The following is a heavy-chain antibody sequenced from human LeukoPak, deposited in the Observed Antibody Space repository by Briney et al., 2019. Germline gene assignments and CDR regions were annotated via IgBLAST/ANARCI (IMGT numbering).Heavy chain of an antibody. CDR3: ARQNSYYYDSSGYYDY. J-gene: IGHJ4*02. Sequence: PSETLSLTCTVSGGSISSYYWSWIRQPPGKGLEWIGYIYYSGSTNYNPSLKSRVTISVDTSKNQFSLKLSSVTAADTAVYYCARQNSYYYDSSGYYDYWGQGTLVTVSS. CDR1: GGSISSYY. D-gene: IGHD3-22*01. V-gene: IGHV4-59*08. CDR2: IYYSGST.